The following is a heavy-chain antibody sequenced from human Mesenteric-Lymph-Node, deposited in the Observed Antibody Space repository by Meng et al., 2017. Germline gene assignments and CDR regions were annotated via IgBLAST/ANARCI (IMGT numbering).Heavy chain of an antibody. CDR1: GFTFSNYA. D-gene: IGHD3-3*01. V-gene: IGHV3-23*01. Sequence: GESLKISCAASGFTFSNYAMTWVRHAPGRGLEWVSSISAGGSSKYHAASVLGRFTISRDTSKNTLYLQMNSLRAEDTAVYFCAKSGGAGDYDFWSGHHFWFDSWGQGAVVTVSS. CDR2: ISAGGSSK. CDR3: AKSGGAGDYDFWSGHHFWFDS. J-gene: IGHJ5*01.